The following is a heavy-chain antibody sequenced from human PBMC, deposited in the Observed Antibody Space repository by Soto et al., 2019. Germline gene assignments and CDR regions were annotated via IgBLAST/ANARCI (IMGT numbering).Heavy chain of an antibody. D-gene: IGHD5-18*01. J-gene: IGHJ6*02. CDR1: GFTFSSHW. CDR2: IKQDGSEK. Sequence: PGGSLRLSCAASGFTFSSHWMSWVRQAPGKGLEWVANIKQDGSEKYYVDSVKGRFTISRDNAKNSLYLQMNSLRAEDTAVYYCARVLDGRMATADYYGMDVWGQGTTVTVSS. CDR3: ARVLDGRMATADYYGMDV. V-gene: IGHV3-7*03.